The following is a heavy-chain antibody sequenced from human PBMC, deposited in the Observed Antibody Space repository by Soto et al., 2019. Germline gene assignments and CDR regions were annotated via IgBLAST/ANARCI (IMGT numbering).Heavy chain of an antibody. CDR2: INSDGSST. CDR3: AKFSIQLWLFDY. Sequence: GGSLRLSCAASGFTFSSYWMHWVRQAPGKGLVWVSRINSDGSSTSYADSVKGRFTISRDNSKNTLYLQMNSLRAEDTAVYYCAKFSIQLWLFDYWGQGTLVTVSS. V-gene: IGHV3-74*01. CDR1: GFTFSSYW. J-gene: IGHJ4*02. D-gene: IGHD5-18*01.